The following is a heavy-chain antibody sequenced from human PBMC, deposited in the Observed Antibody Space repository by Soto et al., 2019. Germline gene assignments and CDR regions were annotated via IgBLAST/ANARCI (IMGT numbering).Heavy chain of an antibody. J-gene: IGHJ4*01. V-gene: IGHV1-18*01. Sequence: QVQLVQSGTEVKKPGASVKVSCRTSGYTFTTYGINWVRQAPGQGLEWMGWISGYNGNTNYPQKFQGRVTMTTDTFTSTGYMELRGLRSEDTAVYYCARGAHGSGYAVYWGHGTLVTVSS. D-gene: IGHD3-3*01. CDR1: GYTFTTYG. CDR2: ISGYNGNT. CDR3: ARGAHGSGYAVY.